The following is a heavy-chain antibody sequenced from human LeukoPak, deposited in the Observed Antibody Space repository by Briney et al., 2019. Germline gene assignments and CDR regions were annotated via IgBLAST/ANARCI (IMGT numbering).Heavy chain of an antibody. CDR1: GGSINNFY. D-gene: IGHD6-19*01. CDR3: ARGGWSLDY. V-gene: IGHV4-59*01. Sequence: SETLSLTCTVSGGSINNFYWSWIRQPPGKGLEWIGYMCYSGNTNYNPSLKSRVTISVDKSKNQFSLQLSSVTTADTAVYYCARGGWSLDYWGQGTLVTLST. J-gene: IGHJ4*02. CDR2: MCYSGNT.